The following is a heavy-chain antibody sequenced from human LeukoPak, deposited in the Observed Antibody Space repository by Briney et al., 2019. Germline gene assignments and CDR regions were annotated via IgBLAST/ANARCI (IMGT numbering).Heavy chain of an antibody. Sequence: GGSLRLSCAASGFTFSSYAMHWVRQAPGKALEWVAVISYDGSNKYYADSVKGRFTISRDNSKNTLYLQMNSLRAEDTAVYYCARDIYCSSTSCYTGYYYYYGMDVWGQGTTVTVSS. CDR1: GFTFSSYA. V-gene: IGHV3-30-3*01. CDR3: ARDIYCSSTSCYTGYYYYYGMDV. D-gene: IGHD2-2*02. CDR2: ISYDGSNK. J-gene: IGHJ6*02.